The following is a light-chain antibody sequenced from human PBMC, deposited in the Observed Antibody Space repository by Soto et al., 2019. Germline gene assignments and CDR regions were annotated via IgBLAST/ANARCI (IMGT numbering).Light chain of an antibody. CDR3: QQYGGSPWT. V-gene: IGKV3-20*01. CDR1: QSISSTY. Sequence: EIVLTQSPGTLSLSPGDRATLSCRASQSISSTYLAWFQQKPGQAPRLLIYGASSRATGIPDRFSGSGSGTDFILTISRLEPEDFAVYYCQQYGGSPWTFGQGTKVDIK. J-gene: IGKJ1*01. CDR2: GAS.